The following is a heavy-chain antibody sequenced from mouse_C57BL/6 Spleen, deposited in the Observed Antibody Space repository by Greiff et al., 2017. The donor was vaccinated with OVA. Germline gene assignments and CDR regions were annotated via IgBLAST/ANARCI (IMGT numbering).Heavy chain of an antibody. J-gene: IGHJ2*01. CDR2: INPNNGGT. V-gene: IGHV1-22*01. D-gene: IGHD2-4*01. CDR3: ASRGLRRGVYYFDY. Sequence: EVQLQQSGPELVKPGASVKMSCKASGYTFTDYNMHWVKQSHGKSLEWIGYINPNNGGTSYNQKFKGKATLTVNKSSSTAYMELRSLTSEDSAVYYCASRGLRRGVYYFDYWGQGTTLTVSS. CDR1: GYTFTDYN.